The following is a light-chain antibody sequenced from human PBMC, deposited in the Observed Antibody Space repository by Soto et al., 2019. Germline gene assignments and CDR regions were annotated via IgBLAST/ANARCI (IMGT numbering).Light chain of an antibody. Sequence: QSALTQPASVSGSPGQSITISCTGTSSDVGAYNYVSWYQQHPGKAPKLMIYDDSNRPSGVSNRFSGSKSGNTASLTISGLQAEDEADYYCSSYTSSSTLYVFGTGTKLTVL. CDR3: SSYTSSSTLYV. CDR1: SSDVGAYNY. CDR2: DDS. V-gene: IGLV2-14*01. J-gene: IGLJ1*01.